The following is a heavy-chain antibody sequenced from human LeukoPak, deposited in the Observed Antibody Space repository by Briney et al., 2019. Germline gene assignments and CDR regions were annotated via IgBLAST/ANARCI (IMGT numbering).Heavy chain of an antibody. CDR3: ARRSPYSTGWSSYFDY. V-gene: IGHV4-39*07. D-gene: IGHD6-19*01. CDR2: INYSGST. J-gene: IGHJ4*02. CDR1: RGSITRSSDY. Sequence: PSETLSLTCTVSRGSITRSSDYWGWIRQAPGKGLEWIATINYSGSTYYNPPLKSRVTISVDTSKNQFSLKLSSVTAADTAVYYCARRSPYSTGWSSYFDYWGQGALVTVSS.